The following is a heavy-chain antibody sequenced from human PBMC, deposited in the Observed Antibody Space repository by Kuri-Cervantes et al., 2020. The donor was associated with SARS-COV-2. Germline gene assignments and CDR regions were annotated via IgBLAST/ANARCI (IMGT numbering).Heavy chain of an antibody. CDR1: GFTFSSYD. Sequence: GGSLRLSCAACGFTFSSYDMHWVRQATGKGLEWVSAIGTAGDTYYPGSVKGQFTISRENAKNSLYLQMNSLRAGDTAVYYCAKDLMVTTSHYYYYYMDVWGKGTTVTVSS. CDR2: IGTAGDT. D-gene: IGHD2-8*01. CDR3: AKDLMVTTSHYYYYYMDV. J-gene: IGHJ6*03. V-gene: IGHV3-13*03.